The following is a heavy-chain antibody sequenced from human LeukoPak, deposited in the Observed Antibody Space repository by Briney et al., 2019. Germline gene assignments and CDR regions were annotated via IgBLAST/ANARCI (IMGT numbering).Heavy chain of an antibody. Sequence: GGSLRLSCAASGFTFSTYGMHWVRQAPGKGLEWVAVISYDGSNKYYADSVKGRFTISRDNSKNTLYLQMNSLRAEDTAVYYCAREIHTHRGCSSTSCPYYYYYYMDVWGKGTTVTVSS. J-gene: IGHJ6*03. CDR1: GFTFSTYG. CDR2: ISYDGSNK. CDR3: AREIHTHRGCSSTSCPYYYYYYMDV. D-gene: IGHD2-2*01. V-gene: IGHV3-30*06.